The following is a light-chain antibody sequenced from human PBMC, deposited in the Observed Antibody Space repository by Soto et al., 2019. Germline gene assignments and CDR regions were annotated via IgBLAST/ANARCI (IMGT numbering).Light chain of an antibody. J-gene: IGKJ4*01. V-gene: IGKV3-11*01. CDR1: QSVSSY. Sequence: EIVLTQSPATLSLSPGERATLSCRASQSVSSYLAWYQQKPGQAPRLLIYDASNKATGIPARFSGSGSGTDFTLTISSLEPEDFAVYYCQHRSNWPLTFGGGTKVEIK. CDR2: DAS. CDR3: QHRSNWPLT.